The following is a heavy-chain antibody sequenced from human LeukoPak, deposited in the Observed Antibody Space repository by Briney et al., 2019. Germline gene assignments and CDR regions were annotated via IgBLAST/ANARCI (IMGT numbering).Heavy chain of an antibody. CDR2: INHSGST. J-gene: IGHJ3*02. CDR1: GGSFSGYY. D-gene: IGHD3-9*01. V-gene: IGHV4-34*01. Sequence: SETLSLTCAVYGGSFSGYYWSWIRQPPGKWLEWIGEINHSGSTNYNPSLKSRVTISVDTSKNQFSLKLSSVTAADTAVYYCARGPRVLVIIRPHAFDIWGQGTVVTVSS. CDR3: ARGPRVLVIIRPHAFDI.